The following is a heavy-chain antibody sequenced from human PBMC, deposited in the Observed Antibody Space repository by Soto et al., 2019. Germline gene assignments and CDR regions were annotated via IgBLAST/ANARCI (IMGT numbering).Heavy chain of an antibody. CDR3: ARFYYYDSSGSPLGDGFDV. Sequence: GESLKISCMGSGYKVSPWHNFTSFWIAWVRQMPGGGLEWMGVIYPGDSDTRYSPSFQGQVTISADKSISTAYLQWSSLKASDTAMYYCARFYYYDSSGSPLGDGFDVWGQGTMVTVSS. J-gene: IGHJ3*01. CDR2: IYPGDSDT. V-gene: IGHV5-51*01. CDR1: GYKVSPWHNFTSFW. D-gene: IGHD3-22*01.